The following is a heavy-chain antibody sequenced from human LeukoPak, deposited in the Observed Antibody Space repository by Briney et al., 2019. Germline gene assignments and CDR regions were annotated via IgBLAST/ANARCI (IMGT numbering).Heavy chain of an antibody. J-gene: IGHJ4*02. V-gene: IGHV3-23*01. D-gene: IGHD3-16*02. CDR3: AKAAEHIMITFGGVIATPFDY. CDR1: GFTFSSYA. CDR2: ISGSGGST. Sequence: PGGSLRLSCAASGFTFSSYAMSWVRQAPGKGLEWVSAISGSGGSTYYADSVKGRFTISRDNSKNTLYLQMNSLGAEDTAVYYCAKAAEHIMITFGGVIATPFDYWGQGTLVTVSP.